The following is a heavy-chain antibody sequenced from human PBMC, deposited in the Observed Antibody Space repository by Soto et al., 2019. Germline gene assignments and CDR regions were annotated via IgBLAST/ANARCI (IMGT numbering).Heavy chain of an antibody. J-gene: IGHJ6*02. CDR1: GGTFSSYA. Sequence: QVQLVQSGAEVKKPGSSVKVSCKASGGTFSSYAISWVRQAPGQGLEWMGGIIPIFGTANYAQKFQGRVTITADESTSTAYMELSSLRSEDTAVYYCARQGCISTSCYYYYGMDVWGQGTTVTVSS. CDR2: IIPIFGTA. CDR3: ARQGCISTSCYYYYGMDV. V-gene: IGHV1-69*12. D-gene: IGHD2-2*01.